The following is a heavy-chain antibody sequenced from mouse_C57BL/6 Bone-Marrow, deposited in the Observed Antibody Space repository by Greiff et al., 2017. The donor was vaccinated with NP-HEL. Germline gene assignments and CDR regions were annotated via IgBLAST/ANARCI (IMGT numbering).Heavy chain of an antibody. CDR3: AKPYYDYALYYFDY. CDR2: IWGGGST. Sequence: QVQLQQSGPGLVAPSQSLSITCTVSGFSLTSYGVDWVRQPPGQGLEWLGVIWGGGSTNYNSDLMSGLSICTDNSNSQVFLKLNSLPTDDTAMYYCAKPYYDYALYYFDYWGQGTTLTVSS. V-gene: IGHV2-9*01. CDR1: GFSLTSYG. J-gene: IGHJ2*01. D-gene: IGHD2-4*01.